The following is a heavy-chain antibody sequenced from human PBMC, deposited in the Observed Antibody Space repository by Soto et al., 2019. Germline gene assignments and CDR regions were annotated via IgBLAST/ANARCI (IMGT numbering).Heavy chain of an antibody. CDR2: IYRGGST. J-gene: IGHJ6*02. CDR3: ARGPFGEYYYYGMDV. CDR1: GFTVSSNY. D-gene: IGHD3-10*01. Sequence: PGGSLRLSCVASGFTVSSNYMSWVRQAPGKGLEWASVIYRGGSTYYADSVKGRFTISRDNSKNTLYLQMNSLRAEDTAVYYCARGPFGEYYYYGMDVWGQGTTVTVS. V-gene: IGHV3-53*01.